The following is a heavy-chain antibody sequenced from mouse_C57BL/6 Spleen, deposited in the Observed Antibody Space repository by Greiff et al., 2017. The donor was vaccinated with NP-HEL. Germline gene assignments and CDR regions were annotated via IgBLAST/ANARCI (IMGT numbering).Heavy chain of an antibody. J-gene: IGHJ2*01. V-gene: IGHV1-54*01. CDR3: ARSSDYSKSLFDY. Sequence: VQLVESGAELVRPGTSVKVSCKASGYAFTNYLIEWVKQRPGQGLEWIGVINPGSGGTNYNEKFKGKATLTADKSSSTAYMQLSSLTSEDSAVYFCARSSDYSKSLFDYWGQGTTLTVSS. CDR2: INPGSGGT. D-gene: IGHD2-5*01. CDR1: GYAFTNYL.